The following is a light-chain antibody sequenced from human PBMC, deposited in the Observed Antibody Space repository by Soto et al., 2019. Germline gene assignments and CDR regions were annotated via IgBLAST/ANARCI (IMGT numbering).Light chain of an antibody. CDR3: QQYGSSPFT. J-gene: IGKJ3*01. CDR1: QSISSSY. CDR2: GVS. Sequence: EIVMTQSPATLSVSPGERATLSCRANQSISSSYLAWYQQRPGQAPRLLIHGVSNKAAGIPDRFSGSGSGTDFTLTIKRLEPEDFALYFCQQYGSSPFTFGPGTQLEIK. V-gene: IGKV3-20*01.